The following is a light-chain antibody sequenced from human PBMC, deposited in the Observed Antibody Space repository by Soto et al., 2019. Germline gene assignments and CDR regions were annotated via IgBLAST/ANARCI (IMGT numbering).Light chain of an antibody. CDR3: GTWDSSLSGGLVV. CDR2: DNN. CDR1: SSNIGNNY. V-gene: IGLV1-51*01. J-gene: IGLJ7*01. Sequence: QAVVTQPPSVSAAPGQKVTISCSGASSNIGNNYVSWYQHLPGTAPKLLIYDNNKRPSGIPDRFSGSKSGTSATLGITGLQTGDEADYYCGTWDSSLSGGLVVFGGGTQLTVL.